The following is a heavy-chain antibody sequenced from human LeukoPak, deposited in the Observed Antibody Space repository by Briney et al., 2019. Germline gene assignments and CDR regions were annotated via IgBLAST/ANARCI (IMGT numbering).Heavy chain of an antibody. Sequence: GASVKVSCKASGYTFTGYYMHWVRQAPGQGHEWMGWINPNSGSTNYAKKFQGRVTMTRDTSISTAYMELSRLRSDDTAVYYCARVAVPYYYDSSGYLTYFDYWGQGTLVTVSS. CDR2: INPNSGST. J-gene: IGHJ4*02. CDR1: GYTFTGYY. V-gene: IGHV1-2*02. D-gene: IGHD3-22*01. CDR3: ARVAVPYYYDSSGYLTYFDY.